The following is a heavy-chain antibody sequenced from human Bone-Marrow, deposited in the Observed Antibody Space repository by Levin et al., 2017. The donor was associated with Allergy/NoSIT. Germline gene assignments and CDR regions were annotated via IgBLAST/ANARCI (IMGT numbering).Heavy chain of an antibody. J-gene: IGHJ4*02. Sequence: GESLKISCKASGYTFTSYYMHWVRQAPGQGLEWMGIINPSGGSTSYAQKFQGRVTMTRDTSTSTVYMELSSLRSEDTAVYYCARVPSHEDYIWVPPDYWGQGTLVTVSS. CDR3: ARVPSHEDYIWVPPDY. D-gene: IGHD3-16*01. CDR1: GYTFTSYY. CDR2: INPSGGST. V-gene: IGHV1-46*01.